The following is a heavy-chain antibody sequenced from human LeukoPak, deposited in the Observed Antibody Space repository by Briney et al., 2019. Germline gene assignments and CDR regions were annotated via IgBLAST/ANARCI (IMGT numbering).Heavy chain of an antibody. CDR2: IYTSGST. J-gene: IGHJ6*03. V-gene: IGHV4-61*02. Sequence: SQTLSLTCTVSGGSISSGSYYWSWLRQPAGKGLEWIGRIYTSGSTNYNPSLKSRVTISVDTSKNQFSLKLSSVTAADAAVYYCARDIYATMTRGYYYYMDVWGKGTTVTISS. CDR1: GGSISSGSYY. CDR3: ARDIYATMTRGYYYYMDV. D-gene: IGHD5-12*01.